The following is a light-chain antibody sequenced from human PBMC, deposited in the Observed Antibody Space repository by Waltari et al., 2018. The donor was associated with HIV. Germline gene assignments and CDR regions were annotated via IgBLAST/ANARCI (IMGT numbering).Light chain of an antibody. V-gene: IGLV1-47*01. J-gene: IGLJ3*02. CDR3: AAWDDSLSGRV. CDR2: GSN. CDR1: SSNIGRSY. Sequence: QSVLTQPPSASGTPGQRVTISCSGSSSNIGRSYIYWYQQLPGTAPKLLIYGSNQRPSGVPDRFSCSKSGTSASLAISGLRSEDEADYYCAAWDDSLSGRVFGGGTKLTVL.